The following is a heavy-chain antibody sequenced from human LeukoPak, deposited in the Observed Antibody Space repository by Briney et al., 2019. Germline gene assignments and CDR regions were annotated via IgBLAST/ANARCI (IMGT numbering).Heavy chain of an antibody. V-gene: IGHV3-48*03. CDR1: GFTFSDYE. CDR2: ISSSGETI. D-gene: IGHD3-16*01. J-gene: IGHJ6*02. CDR3: APYTHWVAGDV. Sequence: GGSLRLSCAVYGFTFSDYEVNWVRQAPGKGLEWLSYISSSGETIYYADSVKGRFTISRDNARNSLYLQMGSLRAEDTAVYYCAPYTHWVAGDVWGQGTTVTVSS.